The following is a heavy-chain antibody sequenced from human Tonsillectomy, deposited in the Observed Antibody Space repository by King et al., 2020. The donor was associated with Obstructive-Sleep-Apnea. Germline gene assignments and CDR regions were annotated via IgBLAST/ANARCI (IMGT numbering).Heavy chain of an antibody. CDR3: ARAVAYDFWSGYHPFDP. CDR2: IYYSGST. CDR1: GGSVSSGSYY. Sequence: QLQESGPGLVKPSETLSLTCTVSGGSVSSGSYYWSWIRQPPGKGLEWIGYIYYSGSTNYNPSLKSRVTLSVDTSKNQFSLKLSSVTAADTAVYYCARAVAYDFWSGYHPFDPWGQGTLVTVSS. J-gene: IGHJ5*02. D-gene: IGHD3-3*01. V-gene: IGHV4-61*01.